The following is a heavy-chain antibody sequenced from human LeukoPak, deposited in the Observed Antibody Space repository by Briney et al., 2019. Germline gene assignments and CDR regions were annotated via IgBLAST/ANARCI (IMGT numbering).Heavy chain of an antibody. V-gene: IGHV3-48*04. D-gene: IGHD6-19*01. CDR3: ARTREQWQVLDY. J-gene: IGHJ4*02. Sequence: QPGGSLRLSCAASGFSFSIYSLNWVRQAPGKGLEWVSYISHTGSTMSYADSVKGRFTISRDNAKNSLYLQMNSLRAEDTAMYYCARTREQWQVLDYWGQGTLVTVSS. CDR1: GFSFSIYS. CDR2: ISHTGSTM.